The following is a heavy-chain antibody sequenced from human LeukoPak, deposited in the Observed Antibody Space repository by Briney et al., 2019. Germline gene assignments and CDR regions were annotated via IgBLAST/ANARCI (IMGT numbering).Heavy chain of an antibody. D-gene: IGHD3-22*01. CDR1: GFTFTDYW. V-gene: IGHV3-7*03. CDR3: AKSRGIGDSSGYYFRTYYFDY. J-gene: IGHJ4*02. CDR2: IRKRGIET. Sequence: GGSLRLSCAASGFTFTDYWMSWVRQAPGKGLEWVAFIRKRGIETNYVDSVKGRFTITRDNARNSLFLQMNSLRAEDTAVYYCAKSRGIGDSSGYYFRTYYFDYWGQGTLVTVSS.